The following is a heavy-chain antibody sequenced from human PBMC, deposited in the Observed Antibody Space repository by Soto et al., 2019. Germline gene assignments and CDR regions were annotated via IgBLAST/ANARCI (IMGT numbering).Heavy chain of an antibody. J-gene: IGHJ6*03. D-gene: IGHD4-4*01. Sequence: ASVKVSCKASGYTFTSYAMHWVRQAPGQRLEWMGWINAGNGNTKYSQKFQGRVTITRDTSASTAYMELSSLRSEDTAVYYCARDASYSSYYYYYYMDVWGKGTTVTVSS. CDR2: INAGNGNT. CDR1: GYTFTSYA. CDR3: ARDASYSSYYYYYYMDV. V-gene: IGHV1-3*01.